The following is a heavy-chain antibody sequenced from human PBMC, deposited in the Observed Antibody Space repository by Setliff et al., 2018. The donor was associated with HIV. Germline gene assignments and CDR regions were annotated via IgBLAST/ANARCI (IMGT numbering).Heavy chain of an antibody. CDR1: GDSIGTYS. CDR2: IYGSGST. V-gene: IGHV4-4*09. CDR3: AKRAVQDGTVTSSNWFES. J-gene: IGHJ5*01. Sequence: PSETLSLTCAVSGDSIGTYSWHWLRQPPGKGLEWIGSIYGSGSTGYNPSLTSRVTMSTDTPNNRFALELTSVTAADTAVYYCAKRAVQDGTVTSSNWFESWGQGTRVTVS. D-gene: IGHD1-7*01.